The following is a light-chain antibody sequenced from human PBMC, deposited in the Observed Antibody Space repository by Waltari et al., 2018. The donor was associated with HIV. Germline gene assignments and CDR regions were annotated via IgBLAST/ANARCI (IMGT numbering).Light chain of an antibody. CDR2: EVS. Sequence: QSALTQPPSASGSPGQSVTISCTGTSSDVGAYNYVSWYQQQPGKAPKLRISEVSKRPSGVPDRFSGSKSGNTASLTVAGLQAEDEADYYCTADAGNNLVFGGGTKMTVL. CDR3: TADAGNNLV. J-gene: IGLJ2*01. CDR1: SSDVGAYNY. V-gene: IGLV2-8*01.